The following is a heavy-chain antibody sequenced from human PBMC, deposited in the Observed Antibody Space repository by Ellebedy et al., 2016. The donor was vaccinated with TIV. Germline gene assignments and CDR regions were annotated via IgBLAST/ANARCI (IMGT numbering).Heavy chain of an antibody. Sequence: AASVKVSCKASGYTFTNYYVHWVRQAPGQGLEWMGRINPSGGSTTYAQKFQGRVTMTRDTSTSTVYMELSSLRSEDTAVYYCARDLFVYYYDSSLYYPLAYWGQGTLVTVSS. D-gene: IGHD3-22*01. CDR1: GYTFTNYY. CDR2: INPSGGST. CDR3: ARDLFVYYYDSSLYYPLAY. V-gene: IGHV1-46*01. J-gene: IGHJ4*02.